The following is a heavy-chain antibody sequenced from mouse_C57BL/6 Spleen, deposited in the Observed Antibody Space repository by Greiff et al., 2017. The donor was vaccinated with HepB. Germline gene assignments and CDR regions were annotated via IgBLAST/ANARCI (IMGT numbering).Heavy chain of an antibody. D-gene: IGHD2-4*01. J-gene: IGHJ3*01. Sequence: QVQLKQPGAELVKPGASVKVSCKASGYTFTSYWMHWVKQRPGQGLEWIGRIHPSDSDTNYNQKFKGKATLTVDKSSSTAYMQLSSLTSEDSAVYYCAEGYDCDAWFAYWGQGTLVTVSA. CDR3: AEGYDCDAWFAY. CDR2: IHPSDSDT. CDR1: GYTFTSYW. V-gene: IGHV1-74*01.